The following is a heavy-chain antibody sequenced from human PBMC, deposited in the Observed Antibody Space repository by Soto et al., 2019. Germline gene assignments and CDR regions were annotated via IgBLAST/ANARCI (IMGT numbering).Heavy chain of an antibody. CDR2: IYWDDDK. J-gene: IGHJ4*02. D-gene: IGHD6-6*01. Sequence: QITLKESGPTLVKPTQTLTLTCTFSGFSLSTSGVDVGWIRQPPGKALEWLALIYWDDDKRYSPSLKSRLTITKDNSKNQVVLTMTNMDPLDTATYSCAHRRPYSNSPEYFFDYWGQGTLVTVSS. CDR3: AHRRPYSNSPEYFFDY. V-gene: IGHV2-5*02. CDR1: GFSLSTSGVD.